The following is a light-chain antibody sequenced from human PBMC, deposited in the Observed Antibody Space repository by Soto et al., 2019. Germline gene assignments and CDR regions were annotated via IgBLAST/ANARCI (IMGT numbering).Light chain of an antibody. Sequence: QSALTQAASASGSPGQSITISCTGTSSVIGAYNHVSWYQQHPGKAPKVLIYEVSDRPSGISNRFSGSKSGNTASLTISGLQAEDEADYYCASHTTSLTWVFGGGTKLTVL. J-gene: IGLJ3*02. CDR3: ASHTTSLTWV. CDR2: EVS. V-gene: IGLV2-14*01. CDR1: SSVIGAYNH.